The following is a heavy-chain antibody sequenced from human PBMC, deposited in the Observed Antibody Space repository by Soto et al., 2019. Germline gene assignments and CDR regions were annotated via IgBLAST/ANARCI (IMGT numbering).Heavy chain of an antibody. V-gene: IGHV4-30-2*01. D-gene: IGHD3-22*01. J-gene: IGHJ4*02. Sequence: QLQLQESGSGLVKPSQTLSLTCAVSGGSISSGGYSWSWIRQPPGKGLEWIGYIYHSGSTYYNPSLKSRVNISVDRSKNQFSLKLSSVTAADTAVYYCASGSNYDSSGRPFDYWGQGTLVTVSS. CDR3: ASGSNYDSSGRPFDY. CDR2: IYHSGST. CDR1: GGSISSGGYS.